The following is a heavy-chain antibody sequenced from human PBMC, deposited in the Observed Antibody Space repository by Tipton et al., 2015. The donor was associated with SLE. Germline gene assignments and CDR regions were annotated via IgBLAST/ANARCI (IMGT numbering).Heavy chain of an antibody. V-gene: IGHV4-4*02. J-gene: IGHJ2*01. CDR1: GGSISSSNW. Sequence: GSLRLSCAVSGGSISSSNWWSWVRQPPGKGLEWIGEIYHSGSTNYNPSLKSRVTISVDKSKNQFSLKLSSVTAADTAVYYCAREVGAARPVDLWGRGTLVPV. D-gene: IGHD6-6*01. CDR3: AREVGAARPVDL. CDR2: IYHSGST.